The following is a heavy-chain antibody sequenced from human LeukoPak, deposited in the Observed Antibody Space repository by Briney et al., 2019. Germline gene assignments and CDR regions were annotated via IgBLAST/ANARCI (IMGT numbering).Heavy chain of an antibody. CDR3: ARESLIAARRGYYYYMDV. V-gene: IGHV4-61*02. CDR2: IYTSGST. Sequence: ASETLSLTCTVSGGSISSGSYYWSWIRQPAGKGLEWIGRIYTSGSTNYNPSLKSRVTISVDTSKNQFSLKLSSVTAADTAVYYCARESLIAARRGYYYYMDVWGKGTTVTVSS. J-gene: IGHJ6*03. CDR1: GGSISSGSYY. D-gene: IGHD6-6*01.